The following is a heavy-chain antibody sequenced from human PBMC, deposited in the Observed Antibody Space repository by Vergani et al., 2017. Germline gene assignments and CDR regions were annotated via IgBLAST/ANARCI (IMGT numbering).Heavy chain of an antibody. D-gene: IGHD3-16*02. V-gene: IGHV1-69*01. CDR1: GGTFSSYA. J-gene: IGHJ3*02. CDR3: AGPQEIDYVWGSYPVRRNAFDI. CDR2: IIPIFGTA. Sequence: QVQLVQSGAEVKKPGSSVKVSCKASGGTFSSYAISWVRQAPGQGLEWMGGIIPIFGTANYAQKFQGRVTITADESTSTAYMERSSLRSEDTAVYYCAGPQEIDYVWGSYPVRRNAFDIWGQGTMVTVSS.